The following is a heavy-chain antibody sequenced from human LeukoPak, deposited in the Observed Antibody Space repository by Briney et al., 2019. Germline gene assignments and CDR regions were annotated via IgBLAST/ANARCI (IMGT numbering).Heavy chain of an antibody. CDR1: GFTFSSYA. V-gene: IGHV3-23*01. D-gene: IGHD3-22*01. J-gene: IGHJ4*02. CDR2: ISGSGGRT. CDR3: ARSIVVVTSYYFDY. Sequence: GGSLRLSCAASGFTFSSYAMSWVRQAPGKGLEWVSAISGSGGRTYYADSVKGRFTISRDNSKNTLYLQMNSLRAEDTAVYYCARSIVVVTSYYFDYWGQGTLVTVSS.